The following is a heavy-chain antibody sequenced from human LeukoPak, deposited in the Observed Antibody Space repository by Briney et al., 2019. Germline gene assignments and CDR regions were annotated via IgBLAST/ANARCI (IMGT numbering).Heavy chain of an antibody. CDR2: ISAYNGNT. CDR3: ARDRHGRQWEVLRLADY. CDR1: GYTFTRYG. D-gene: IGHD1-26*01. Sequence: ASVNVSCMSSGYTFTRYGISWVRQAPGQGLAWMGWISAYNGNTNYAQKHQGRDTMTTDTSTSIDYMELTSMRSDDTAVYYCARDRHGRQWEVLRLADYWGQGTLVTVSS. V-gene: IGHV1-18*01. J-gene: IGHJ4*02.